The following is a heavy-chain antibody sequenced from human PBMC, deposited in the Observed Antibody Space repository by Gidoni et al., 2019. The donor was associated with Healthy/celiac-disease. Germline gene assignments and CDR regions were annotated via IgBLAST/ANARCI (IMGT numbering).Heavy chain of an antibody. D-gene: IGHD3-10*01. CDR3: ARGRDGDYYYYGMDV. Sequence: QVQLPESGPGLVKPSETLSLTCTVSGGSISSYYWSWIRQPPGKGLEWIGYIYYSGSTNYNPSLKSRVTISVDTSKNQFSLKLSSVTAADTAVYYCARGRDGDYYYYGMDVWGQGTTVTVSS. J-gene: IGHJ6*02. CDR1: GGSISSYY. V-gene: IGHV4-59*01. CDR2: IYYSGST.